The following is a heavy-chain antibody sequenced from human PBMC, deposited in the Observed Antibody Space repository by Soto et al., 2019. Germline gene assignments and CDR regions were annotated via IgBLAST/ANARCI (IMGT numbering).Heavy chain of an antibody. CDR2: IKSKTDGGTT. V-gene: IGHV3-15*07. CDR1: SVSNAW. CDR3: RTSSYYYDSSGYYSDFDY. D-gene: IGHD3-22*01. Sequence: SVSNAWMNWVRQAPGKGLEWVGRIKSKTDGGTTDYAAPVKGRFTISRDDSKNTLYLQMNNLKTEDTAVYYCRTSSYYYDSSGYYSDFDYWGQGTLVTVSS. J-gene: IGHJ4*02.